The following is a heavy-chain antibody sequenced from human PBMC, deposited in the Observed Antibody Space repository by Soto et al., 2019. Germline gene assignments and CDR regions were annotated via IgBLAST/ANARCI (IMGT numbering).Heavy chain of an antibody. J-gene: IGHJ5*02. CDR2: IYYSGST. D-gene: IGHD2-15*01. CDR1: DGSISNYY. Sequence: PSETLSLTCTVSDGSISNYYWSWIRHPPGKKLDWIGYIYYSGSTNYNPSLKSRVTISVDTSKNQFSLKLYSVTTADTAMYYCARGACSGGSCLLRLQNWFDPWGQGTLVTVSS. CDR3: ARGACSGGSCLLRLQNWFDP. V-gene: IGHV4-59*01.